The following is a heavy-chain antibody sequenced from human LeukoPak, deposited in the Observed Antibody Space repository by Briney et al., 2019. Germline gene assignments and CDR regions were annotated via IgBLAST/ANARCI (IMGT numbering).Heavy chain of an antibody. V-gene: IGHV5-51*01. CDR3: ARLEGCSSTSCSDAFDI. J-gene: IGHJ3*02. Sequence: GESLKISCKGSGYSFTSYWIGWVRQMPGKGLEWMGIIYPGDSDTTYSPSFQGQVTISADKSISTAYLQWSSLKASDTAMYYYARLEGCSSTSCSDAFDIWGQGTMVTVSS. CDR1: GYSFTSYW. CDR2: IYPGDSDT. D-gene: IGHD2-2*01.